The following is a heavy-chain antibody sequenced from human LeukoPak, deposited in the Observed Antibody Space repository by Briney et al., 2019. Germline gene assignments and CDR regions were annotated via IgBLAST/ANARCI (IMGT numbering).Heavy chain of an antibody. CDR3: ARVLWFGELFHSFDY. CDR2: ISSSSSYI. CDR1: GFTFSSYS. V-gene: IGHV3-21*01. J-gene: IGHJ4*02. D-gene: IGHD3-10*01. Sequence: GSLRLSCAASGFTFSSYSMNWVRRAPGRGLEWVSSISSSSSYIYYADSVKGRFTISRDNAKNSLYLQMNSLRAEDTAVYYCARVLWFGELFHSFDYWGQGTLVTVSS.